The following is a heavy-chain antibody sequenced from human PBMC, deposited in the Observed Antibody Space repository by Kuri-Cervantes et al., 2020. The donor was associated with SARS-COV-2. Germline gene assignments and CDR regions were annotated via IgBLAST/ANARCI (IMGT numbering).Heavy chain of an antibody. Sequence: ESLKISCAASGFSFSNFAMNWVRQAPGKGLEWVSLISGNADFTYYADSGKGRFTISRDNSKNTLYLQMNSLRAEDTAVYYCAKDFGTYYDSSGYLKYWGQGTLVTVSS. V-gene: IGHV3-23*01. CDR3: AKDFGTYYDSSGYLKY. D-gene: IGHD3-22*01. J-gene: IGHJ1*01. CDR2: ISGNADFT. CDR1: GFSFSNFA.